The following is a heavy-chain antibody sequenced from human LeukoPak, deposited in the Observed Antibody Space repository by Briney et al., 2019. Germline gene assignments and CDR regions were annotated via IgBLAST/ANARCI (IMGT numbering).Heavy chain of an antibody. CDR1: GYTFTRYG. J-gene: IGHJ6*01. CDR3: ARDKRSYDILIGYYALYYYGMDG. Sequence: AAVKVSCKASGYTFTRYGTSWVRPAPGQGLEWMGWLSVYNGNTNYAQKLQGRVTMTTDTSTSTAYMEMRSLRSDDTAVYYCARDKRSYDILIGYYALYYYGMDGWGQGTTVTVSS. V-gene: IGHV1-18*04. CDR2: LSVYNGNT. D-gene: IGHD3-9*01.